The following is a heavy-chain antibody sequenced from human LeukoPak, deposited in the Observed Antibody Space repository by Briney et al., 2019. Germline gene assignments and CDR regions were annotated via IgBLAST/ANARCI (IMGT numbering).Heavy chain of an antibody. CDR3: ARGSTITMIVPGRGYDY. D-gene: IGHD3-22*01. CDR2: INHSGST. J-gene: IGHJ4*02. Sequence: NSSETLSLTCAVYGGSFSGYYWSWIRQPPGKGLEWIGEINHSGSTNYNPSLKSRVTISVDTSKNQFSLKLSSVTAADTAVYYCARGSTITMIVPGRGYDYWGQGTLVTVSS. CDR1: GGSFSGYY. V-gene: IGHV4-34*01.